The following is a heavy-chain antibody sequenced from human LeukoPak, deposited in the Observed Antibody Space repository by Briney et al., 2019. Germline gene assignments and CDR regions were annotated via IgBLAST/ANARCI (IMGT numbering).Heavy chain of an antibody. CDR3: ARGDWAPFDY. Sequence: RRSLRLSCAASGFTFSDDWMNSVRQAPGKGLEWVANIDQDGGGKYYLDSVKGRFTISRDNAKSSLYLQIDSLRAEDTAVYYCARGDWAPFDYWGQGSLLTVSS. J-gene: IGHJ4*02. D-gene: IGHD2-21*02. V-gene: IGHV3-7*01. CDR2: IDQDGGGK. CDR1: GFTFSDDW.